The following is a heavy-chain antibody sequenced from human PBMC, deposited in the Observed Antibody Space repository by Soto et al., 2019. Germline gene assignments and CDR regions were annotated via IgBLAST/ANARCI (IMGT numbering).Heavy chain of an antibody. CDR3: ARGIGYCSSINCYSSRRLRFDP. Sequence: SETLSLTCAVYGGSFSGYYRTWIRQSPEKGLEWIGEVNHSGTTYYNPSLKTRVTISVHTPKNQFSLKMSSVTAADTAVYYCARGIGYCSSINCYSSRRLRFDPWGQGTLVTVSS. CDR2: VNHSGTT. D-gene: IGHD2-2*01. J-gene: IGHJ5*02. V-gene: IGHV4-34*01. CDR1: GGSFSGYY.